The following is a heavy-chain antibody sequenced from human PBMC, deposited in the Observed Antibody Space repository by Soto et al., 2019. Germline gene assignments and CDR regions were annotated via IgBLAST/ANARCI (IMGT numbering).Heavy chain of an antibody. J-gene: IGHJ6*02. V-gene: IGHV1-69*12. D-gene: IGHD2-2*01. CDR3: AREGYCISTSCYGHYYGMDV. CDR2: SIPIFGTA. Sequence: QVQLVQSGAEVKKPGSSVKVSCKASGGTFSSYAISWVRQAPGQGLEWMGGSIPIFGTANYAQKFQGRVTITADESTSPAYMELSSLRSEDTAVYYCAREGYCISTSCYGHYYGMDVWGQGTTVTVSS. CDR1: GGTFSSYA.